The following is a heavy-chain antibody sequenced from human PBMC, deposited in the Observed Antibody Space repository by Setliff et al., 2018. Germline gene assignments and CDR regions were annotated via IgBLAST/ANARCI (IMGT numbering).Heavy chain of an antibody. CDR1: GFTFSNYG. Sequence: PGGSLRLSCAASGFTFSNYGMNWVRQAPGKGLVWVSRINSDGSSTNYADSVKGQFTVSRDNAKNTLYLQMNSLRAEDTAVYYCARDGHNVYYFDYWGLGTLVTVSS. CDR3: ARDGHNVYYFDY. J-gene: IGHJ4*02. V-gene: IGHV3-74*01. CDR2: INSDGSST. D-gene: IGHD1-1*01.